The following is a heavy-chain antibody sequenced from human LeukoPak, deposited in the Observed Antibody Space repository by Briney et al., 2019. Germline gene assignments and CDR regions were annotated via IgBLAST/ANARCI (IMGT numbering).Heavy chain of an antibody. Sequence: GGSLRLSCAASGFTFSTYIMNWVRQAPGKGLEWVSSISATSNYIYYADSVKGRFTISRDNSKNTLYLQMNSLRGEDTAIYYCAKVRVNYADVHFDYWGQGTLVTVSS. D-gene: IGHD4-17*01. CDR3: AKVRVNYADVHFDY. V-gene: IGHV3-21*04. CDR2: ISATSNYI. CDR1: GFTFSTYI. J-gene: IGHJ4*02.